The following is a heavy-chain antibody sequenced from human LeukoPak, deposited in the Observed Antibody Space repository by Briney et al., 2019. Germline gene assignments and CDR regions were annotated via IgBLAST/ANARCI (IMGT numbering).Heavy chain of an antibody. J-gene: IGHJ6*03. Sequence: SETLSLTCAVYGGSFSGYYWSWIRQPPGKGLVWIGEINHSGSTNYNPSLKSRVTISVDTSKNQFSLKLSSVTAADTAVYYCARGPFLDVRYYDFWRGHYYYMDVWGKGTTVTVSS. CDR1: GGSFSGYY. V-gene: IGHV4-34*01. D-gene: IGHD3-3*01. CDR2: INHSGST. CDR3: ARGPFLDVRYYDFWRGHYYYMDV.